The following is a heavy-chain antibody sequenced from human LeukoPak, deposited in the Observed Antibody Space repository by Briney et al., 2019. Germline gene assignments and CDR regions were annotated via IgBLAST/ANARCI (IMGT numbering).Heavy chain of an antibody. CDR2: IYYSGST. V-gene: IGHV4-39*07. D-gene: IGHD5-18*01. J-gene: IGHJ4*02. CDR1: GDSISRSRYF. Sequence: SETLSLTCTVSGDSISRSRYFWGWIRQPPGKGLERVGNIYYSGSTYYNPSLKSRVTISVDTSKKQFSLKLRTATAADTAVYYCARIEAVTRGYNHAYYFDYWGQGTLVTVSS. CDR3: ARIEAVTRGYNHAYYFDY.